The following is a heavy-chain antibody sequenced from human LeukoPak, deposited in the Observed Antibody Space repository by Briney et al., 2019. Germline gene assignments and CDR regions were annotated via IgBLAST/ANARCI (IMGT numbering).Heavy chain of an antibody. Sequence: PSETLSLTCTVSGGSITSGTYYWGWIRQPPGKALEWIGNIYYSGITDYNPSLKSRVTISVDTYKNQFSLKLSSVTAADTAVYYCARVPPWYMDVWGKGTTITVSS. CDR2: IYYSGIT. CDR1: GGSITSGTYY. J-gene: IGHJ6*03. V-gene: IGHV4-39*07. CDR3: ARVPPWYMDV.